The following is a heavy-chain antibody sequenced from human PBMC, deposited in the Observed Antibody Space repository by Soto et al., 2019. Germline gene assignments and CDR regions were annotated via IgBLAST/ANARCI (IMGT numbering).Heavy chain of an antibody. CDR3: ASASSWSFDY. Sequence: EVQLVESGGGLVQPGGSLRLSCAASGFTFSSYSMNWVRQAPGKGLEWVSYISSSSSTIYSADSVKGRFTISRDNAKNSLYLQMNSLRAEDTAVYYCASASSWSFDYWGQGTLVTVSS. J-gene: IGHJ4*02. D-gene: IGHD6-13*01. CDR2: ISSSSSTI. CDR1: GFTFSSYS. V-gene: IGHV3-48*01.